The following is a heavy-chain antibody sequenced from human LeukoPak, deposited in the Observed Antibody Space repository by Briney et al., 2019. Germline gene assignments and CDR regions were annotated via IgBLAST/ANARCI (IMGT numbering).Heavy chain of an antibody. CDR3: ARGGIFRPFSSTPFDY. J-gene: IGHJ4*02. CDR1: GFTVSSNY. V-gene: IGHV3-53*05. D-gene: IGHD6-13*01. CDR2: IYSGGST. Sequence: GGSLRLSCAASGFTVSSNYMSWVRQAPGKGLEWVSVIYSGGSTYYADSVKGRFTISRDNSKNTLYLQMNSLRAEDTAVYYCARGGIFRPFSSTPFDYWGQGTLVTVSS.